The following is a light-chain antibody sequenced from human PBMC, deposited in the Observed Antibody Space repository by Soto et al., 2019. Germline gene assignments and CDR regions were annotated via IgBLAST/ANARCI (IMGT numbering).Light chain of an antibody. J-gene: IGLJ1*01. Sequence: QSVLTQPASVSGSPGQSITISCTGTSSDVGAYNFVSWHQQHPGKAPKLMIYDVSIRPSGVPDRFSGSKSGNTASLTVSGIQDDDEEDYYCSSYAGSNNLRILGTGTKVTVL. CDR1: SSDVGAYNF. CDR2: DVS. CDR3: SSYAGSNNLRI. V-gene: IGLV2-8*01.